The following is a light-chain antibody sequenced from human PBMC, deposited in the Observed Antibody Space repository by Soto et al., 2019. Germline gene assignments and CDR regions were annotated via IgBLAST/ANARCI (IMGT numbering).Light chain of an antibody. Sequence: DIQMTQSPTSLSASVGDRVTITCRASQGIRNFVAWYQQKPGKPPKLLIYAASTLQSGVPSRFSGSGSGTDFTLTINSLQPEDVATYSCQKYSSVPVFGPWTKGDI. CDR1: QGIRNF. CDR3: QKYSSVPV. CDR2: AAS. V-gene: IGKV1-27*01. J-gene: IGKJ3*01.